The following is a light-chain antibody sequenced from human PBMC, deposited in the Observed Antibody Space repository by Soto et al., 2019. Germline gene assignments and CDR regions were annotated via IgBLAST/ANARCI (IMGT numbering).Light chain of an antibody. Sequence: QSALTQPASVSGSPGQSITISCTGTSSDIGTYKYVSWYQYHPGKAPKLMIYDVSNRPSGISNRFSGSKSGNTASLTISGLQAEDEADYYCSSFTISRNTVIFGGGTKLTVL. CDR2: DVS. V-gene: IGLV2-14*01. J-gene: IGLJ2*01. CDR3: SSFTISRNTVI. CDR1: SSDIGTYKY.